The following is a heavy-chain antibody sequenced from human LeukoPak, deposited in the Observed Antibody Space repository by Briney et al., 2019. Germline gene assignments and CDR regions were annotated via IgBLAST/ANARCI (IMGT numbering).Heavy chain of an antibody. CDR3: ARLWFGESNWFDP. CDR1: GGSISSYY. CDR2: IYYSGST. J-gene: IGHJ5*02. V-gene: IGHV4-59*08. D-gene: IGHD3-10*01. Sequence: PSETLSLTCTVSGGSISSYYWSWIRQPPGKGLEWIGYIYYSGSTNYNPSLKSRVTISVDTSKNQFSLKLSFVTAADTAVYYCARLWFGESNWFDPWGQGTLVTVSS.